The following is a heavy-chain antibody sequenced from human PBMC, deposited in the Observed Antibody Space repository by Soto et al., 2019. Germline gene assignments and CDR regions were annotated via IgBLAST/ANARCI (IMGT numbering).Heavy chain of an antibody. D-gene: IGHD2-15*01. Sequence: ASVKVSCEDSGYTFTSYGISWVRQDTGQGLEWMGWISAYNVNTNYAQKLQGRVTMTTDTSTSTAYMELRSLRSDDTAVYYCAKYGSGVGCYSGLGYWVQETLVTVSS. J-gene: IGHJ4*02. CDR1: GYTFTSYG. CDR2: ISAYNVNT. CDR3: AKYGSGVGCYSGLGY. V-gene: IGHV1-18*01.